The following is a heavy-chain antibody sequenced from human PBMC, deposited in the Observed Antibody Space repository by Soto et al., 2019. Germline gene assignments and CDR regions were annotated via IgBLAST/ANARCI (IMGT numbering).Heavy chain of an antibody. V-gene: IGHV3-30*18. D-gene: IGHD2-2*01. Sequence: QVQLVESGGGVVQPGRSLRLSCAASGFTFSSYGMHWVRQAPGKGLEWVAVISYDGSNKYYADSVKGRFTISRDNSKNTLYLQMNSLRAEDTAWYYCAKDAQPWTIGVVPAATNHWGQGTLVTVSS. CDR3: AKDAQPWTIGVVPAATNH. CDR1: GFTFSSYG. CDR2: ISYDGSNK. J-gene: IGHJ4*02.